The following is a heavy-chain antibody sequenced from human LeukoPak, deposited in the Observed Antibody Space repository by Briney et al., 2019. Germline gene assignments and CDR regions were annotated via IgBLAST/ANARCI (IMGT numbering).Heavy chain of an antibody. CDR3: ARHGIMALRV. Sequence: SSGTLSLTCAVSGGSISSSNWWSWVRQPPGEGLEWIGEIYHSGSTNYNPSLKSRVTISVDTSKNQFSLKLSSVTAADMAVYYCARHGIMALRVWGQGTLVTVSS. D-gene: IGHD1-14*01. V-gene: IGHV4-4*02. CDR1: GGSISSSNW. J-gene: IGHJ4*02. CDR2: IYHSGST.